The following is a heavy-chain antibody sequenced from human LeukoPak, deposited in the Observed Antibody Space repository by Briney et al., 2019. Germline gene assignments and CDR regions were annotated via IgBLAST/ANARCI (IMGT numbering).Heavy chain of an antibody. J-gene: IGHJ3*02. D-gene: IGHD3-16*01. CDR2: ISGSGGST. V-gene: IGHV3-23*01. CDR3: AGEGYDYVWGRRAFDI. Sequence: GGSLRLSCAASGFTFSSYAMSWVRQAPGKGLEWVSAISGSGGSTYYADSVKGRFTISRDNAKNSLYLQMNSLRAEDTAVYYCAGEGYDYVWGRRAFDIWGQGTMVTVSS. CDR1: GFTFSSYA.